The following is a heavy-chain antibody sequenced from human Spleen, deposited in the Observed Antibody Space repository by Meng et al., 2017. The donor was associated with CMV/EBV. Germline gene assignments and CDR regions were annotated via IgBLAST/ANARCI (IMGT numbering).Heavy chain of an antibody. D-gene: IGHD3-10*01. J-gene: IGHJ5*02. CDR3: AVKETGSGSYSSLDP. CDR2: IYYSGST. CDR1: GGSISSYY. V-gene: IGHV4-59*12. Sequence: SETLSLTCTVSGGSISSYYWSWIRQPPGKGLEWIGYIYYSGSTNYNPSLKSRVTISVDTSKNQFSLKLASVTAADTAVYYCAVKETGSGSYSSLDPWGQGTLVTVSS.